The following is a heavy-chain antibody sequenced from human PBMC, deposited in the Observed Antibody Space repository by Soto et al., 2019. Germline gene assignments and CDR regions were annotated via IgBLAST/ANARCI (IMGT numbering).Heavy chain of an antibody. Sequence: SETLSLTCTVSGGSIIRSSYYWVWIRQPPGKGLEWIGSIYYSGSTYYNPSLKSRVTISVDTSKNQFSLKLSSVTAADTAVYYCARQIQGPSNWFDPWGQGTLVTVSS. CDR2: IYYSGST. J-gene: IGHJ5*02. V-gene: IGHV4-39*01. CDR1: GGSIIRSSYY. CDR3: ARQIQGPSNWFDP.